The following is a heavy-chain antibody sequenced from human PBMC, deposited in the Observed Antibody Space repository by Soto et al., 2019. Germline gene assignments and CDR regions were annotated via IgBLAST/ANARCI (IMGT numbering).Heavy chain of an antibody. CDR2: IDPSDSYT. CDR3: ARRQYDFWSGYVYGMDV. J-gene: IGHJ6*02. Sequence: GESLKISCKGSGYSFAGYWITWVRQKPGKGLEWMGRIDPSDSYTNYSPSFQGHVTISADKSISTAYLQWSSLKASDTAMYYCARRQYDFWSGYVYGMDVWGQGTTVTVSS. V-gene: IGHV5-10-1*01. D-gene: IGHD3-3*01. CDR1: GYSFAGYW.